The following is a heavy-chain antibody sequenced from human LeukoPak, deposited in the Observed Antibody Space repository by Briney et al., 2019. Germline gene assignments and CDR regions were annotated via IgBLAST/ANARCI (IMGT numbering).Heavy chain of an antibody. CDR3: ARARIAAAGTLE. CDR2: IIPIFGTA. Sequence: SVKVSCKASGGTFSSYAVSWVRQAPGQGLEWMGGIIPIFGTANYAQKFQGRVTITADKSTSTACMELSSLRSEDTAVYYCARARIAAAGTLEWGQGTLVTVSS. D-gene: IGHD6-13*01. CDR1: GGTFSSYA. J-gene: IGHJ4*02. V-gene: IGHV1-69*06.